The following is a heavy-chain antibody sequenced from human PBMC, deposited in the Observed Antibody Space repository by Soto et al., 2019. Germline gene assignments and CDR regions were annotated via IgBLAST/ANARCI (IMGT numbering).Heavy chain of an antibody. Sequence: ESGPTLGEPAQTLTLTCAFSGFSLTTTRMGVAWIRQPPGKALEWLALIYWDDDKRYSPSLKNRLTVSKDTSTNRVVLTITNISPDDTGTYFCAHAGDFDLLSFDRWGPGTLVTVSS. CDR2: IYWDDDK. V-gene: IGHV2-5*02. CDR3: AHAGDFDLLSFDR. D-gene: IGHD2-15*01. J-gene: IGHJ4*02. CDR1: GFSLTTTRMG.